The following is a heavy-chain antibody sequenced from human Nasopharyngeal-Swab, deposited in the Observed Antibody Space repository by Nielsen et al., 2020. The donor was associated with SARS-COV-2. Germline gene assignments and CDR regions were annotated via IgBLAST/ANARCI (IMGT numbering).Heavy chain of an antibody. Sequence: GESLQISCAGSGLTFSSYGMNWVRQAPGKGLEWVAVMSNDGNYKFYADSVKGRFTISRDNSKNTLYLQMNSLRAEDTAVYYCARDNGYCSGDACYLGGWLDPWGQGTLVTVSS. CDR3: ARDNGYCSGDACYLGGWLDP. J-gene: IGHJ5*02. V-gene: IGHV3-30*03. CDR2: MSNDGNYK. CDR1: GLTFSSYG. D-gene: IGHD2-15*01.